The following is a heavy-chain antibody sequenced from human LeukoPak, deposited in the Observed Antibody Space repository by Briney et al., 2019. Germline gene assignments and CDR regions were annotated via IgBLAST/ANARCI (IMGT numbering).Heavy chain of an antibody. CDR3: ANWDCSGGSCYRLIDY. J-gene: IGHJ4*02. CDR1: GFTFSSYA. CDR2: ISGSGGST. Sequence: GGSLRLSCAASGFTFSSYAMSWVRQAPGKGLEWVSAISGSGGSTYYADSVKGRFTISRDNSKNTLYLQMNSLRAEDTAVYYCANWDCSGGSCYRLIDYWGQGTLVTVSS. D-gene: IGHD2-15*01. V-gene: IGHV3-23*01.